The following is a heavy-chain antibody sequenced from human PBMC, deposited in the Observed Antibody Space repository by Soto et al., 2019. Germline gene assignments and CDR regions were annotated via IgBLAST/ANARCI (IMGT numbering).Heavy chain of an antibody. J-gene: IGHJ5*02. V-gene: IGHV2-26*01. D-gene: IGHD6-13*01. CDR2: IDSSGEK. CDR3: ARRQLAVAVSPWFDP. CDR1: GLSITDSEMG. Sequence: QVTLKESGPVLVKPTETLTLRCTVSGLSITDSEMGVSWIRQPPGQPLEWLAHIDSSGEKSYRTFLKSRLAISKDHSKSQIVLTMTNMDPADTATYYCARRQLAVAVSPWFDPWGQGIPVTVSS.